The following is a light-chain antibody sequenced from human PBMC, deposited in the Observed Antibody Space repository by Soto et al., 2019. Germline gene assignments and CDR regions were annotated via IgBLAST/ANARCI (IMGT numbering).Light chain of an antibody. Sequence: IVLTQSPGTLSLSPWKRAILSCRASQSVSSYLAWYQQKPGQAPRLLIYDASNRATGIPARFSGSGSGTDFTLTISSLEPEDFAVYYCQQRSNWPPINFGQGTRLEIK. CDR3: QQRSNWPPIN. CDR2: DAS. V-gene: IGKV3-11*01. J-gene: IGKJ5*01. CDR1: QSVSSY.